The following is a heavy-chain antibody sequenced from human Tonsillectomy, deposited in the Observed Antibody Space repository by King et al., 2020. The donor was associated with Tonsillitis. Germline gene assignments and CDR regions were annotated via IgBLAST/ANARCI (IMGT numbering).Heavy chain of an antibody. D-gene: IGHD5-12*01. CDR2: ISYDGSNK. Sequence: QVQLVESGGGVVQPGRSLRLSCAASGFTFSSYAMHWVRQAPGKGLEWVAVISYDGSNKYYADSVKGRFTISRDNSKNTLYLQMNSLRAEDTAVYYCARGLNSGYDIPPYYNGMDVWGQGTTVTVSS. CDR1: GFTFSSYA. CDR3: ARGLNSGYDIPPYYNGMDV. J-gene: IGHJ6*02. V-gene: IGHV3-30*04.